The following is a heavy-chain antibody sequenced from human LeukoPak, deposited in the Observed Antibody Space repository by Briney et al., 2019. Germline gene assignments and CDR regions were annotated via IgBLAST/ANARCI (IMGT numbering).Heavy chain of an antibody. CDR1: GFTFSSYV. D-gene: IGHD2-15*01. CDR2: ISNSGGST. Sequence: PGGSLRLSCAASGFTFSSYVMSWVRQAPGKGLEWVSSISNSGGSTYYVDSVKGRFTISRDNSKNTLYLQMNSLRAEDTAVYYCARLATVVDPYWGQGALVTVSS. CDR3: ARLATVVDPY. J-gene: IGHJ4*02. V-gene: IGHV3-23*01.